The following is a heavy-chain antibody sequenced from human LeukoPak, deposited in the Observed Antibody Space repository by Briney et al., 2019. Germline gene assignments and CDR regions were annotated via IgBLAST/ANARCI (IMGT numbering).Heavy chain of an antibody. CDR2: TSSDLNVK. CDR3: AREGYYGSGSPPSLYFDY. CDR1: GFTFSSYG. Sequence: EGSLRLSCAASGFTFSSYGMHWVRQAPGKGLEWVAVTSSDLNVKLYADSVKGRFTISRDNSRSTLYLQMNSLRPEDTAIYYCAREGYYGSGSPPSLYFDYWGQGTLVTVSS. J-gene: IGHJ4*02. D-gene: IGHD3-10*01. V-gene: IGHV3-30*03.